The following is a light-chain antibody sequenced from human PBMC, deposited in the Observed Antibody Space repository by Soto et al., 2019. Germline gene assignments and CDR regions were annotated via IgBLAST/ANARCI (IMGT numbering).Light chain of an antibody. Sequence: EIVLTQSPGTLSLSPGERATLSCRASQSVGNNYLAWYQQKPGQAPRFLIYDASSRATGIPDRFSGSGSGTDFTLTISRLEPEDFEVYYCQQYGSTPLTFGGGTKVEIK. CDR1: QSVGNNY. CDR3: QQYGSTPLT. J-gene: IGKJ4*01. CDR2: DAS. V-gene: IGKV3-20*01.